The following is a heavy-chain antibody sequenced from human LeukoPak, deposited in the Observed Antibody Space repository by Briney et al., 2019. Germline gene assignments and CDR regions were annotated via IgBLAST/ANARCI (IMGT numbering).Heavy chain of an antibody. J-gene: IGHJ4*02. CDR3: ARVEKETSGWYGFDY. Sequence: GASVKVSCKASGGTFSSYAIRWVRQAPGQGLEWMGRIIPILGIANYAQKFQGRVTMTTDTSTSTAYMELSSLRSDDTAVYYCARVEKETSGWYGFDYWGQGTLVTVSS. CDR1: GGTFSSYA. V-gene: IGHV1-69*04. CDR2: IIPILGIA. D-gene: IGHD6-19*01.